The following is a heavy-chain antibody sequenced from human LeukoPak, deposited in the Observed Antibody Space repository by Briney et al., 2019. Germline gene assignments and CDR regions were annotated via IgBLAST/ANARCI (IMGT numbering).Heavy chain of an antibody. CDR3: ARGAVSGSLFSDY. V-gene: IGHV4-59*01. J-gene: IGHJ4*02. CDR2: IYYSGST. D-gene: IGHD1-26*01. Sequence: SETLSLTCTVSGGSISSYYWSWIRQPPGKGLEWIGYIYYSGSTNYNPSLKSRVTISVDTSKNQFSLKLSSVTAADTAVYYCARGAVSGSLFSDYWGRGTLVTVSS. CDR1: GGSISSYY.